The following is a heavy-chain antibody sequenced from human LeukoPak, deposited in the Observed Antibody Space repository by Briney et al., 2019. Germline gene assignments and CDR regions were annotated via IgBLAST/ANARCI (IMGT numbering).Heavy chain of an antibody. CDR2: ISSSSTI. CDR3: ARVDPTEYYFDY. CDR1: GFTFSSYS. J-gene: IGHJ4*02. V-gene: IGHV3-48*01. Sequence: GGSLRLSCAASGFTFSSYSMNWVRQAPGKGLEWVSYISSSSTIYYADSVKGRFTISRDNAKNSLYLQMNSLRAEDTAVYYCARVDPTEYYFDYWGQGTLVTVSS.